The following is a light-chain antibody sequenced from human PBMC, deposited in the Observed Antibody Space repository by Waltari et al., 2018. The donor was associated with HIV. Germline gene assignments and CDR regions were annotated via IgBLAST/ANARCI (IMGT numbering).Light chain of an antibody. V-gene: IGKV3-11*01. J-gene: IGKJ2*01. CDR1: QSVSSD. CDR2: DAS. CDR3: QQRSNWPRYT. Sequence: EIVLTQSPATLSVSPGERATLSCRASQSVSSDLAWYQQKPGQAPRLLIYDASNRATGIPARFSGSVSGTDFTLTISSLEPEDFAVYYCQQRSNWPRYTFGQGTKLEIK.